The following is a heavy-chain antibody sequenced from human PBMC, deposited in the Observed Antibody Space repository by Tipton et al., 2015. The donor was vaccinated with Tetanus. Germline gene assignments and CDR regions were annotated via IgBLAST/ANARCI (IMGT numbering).Heavy chain of an antibody. V-gene: IGHV4-30-2*01. CDR3: ARVSSSGTWFDP. D-gene: IGHD3-22*01. CDR2: IYHSGST. CDR1: GGSISSGGYP. Sequence: TLSLTCAVSGGSISSGGYPWSWIRQPPGKGLEWIGYIYHSGSTYYNPSLKSRVTISVDRSKNQFSLKLSSVTAADTAVYYCARVSSSGTWFDPWGQGTLVTVSS. J-gene: IGHJ5*02.